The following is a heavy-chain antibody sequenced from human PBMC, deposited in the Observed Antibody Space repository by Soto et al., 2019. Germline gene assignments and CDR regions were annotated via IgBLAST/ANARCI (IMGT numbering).Heavy chain of an antibody. CDR3: ARGLPKVAGGAFDI. V-gene: IGHV3-33*01. CDR1: GFSFRTSG. D-gene: IGHD2-15*01. J-gene: IGHJ3*02. CDR2: MWYDGHVE. Sequence: QVHLVESGGGVVQPGRSLTLSCAASGFSFRTSGMHWVRQAPGKGLEWVTGMWYDGHVEGYLDSVKGRFTISRDNSNSLMSLQMSNLRVDDTAVYYCARGLPKVAGGAFDIWVHGTMVTVSS.